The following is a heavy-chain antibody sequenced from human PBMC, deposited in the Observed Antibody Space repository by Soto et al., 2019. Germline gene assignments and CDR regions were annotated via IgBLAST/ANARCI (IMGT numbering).Heavy chain of an antibody. D-gene: IGHD2-15*01. V-gene: IGHV3-33*01. Sequence: QVHLVESGGGVVQPGGSLRLSCAASGFTFSSYAIHWVRQAPGKGLEWVAIIWFDASNKYYADSVKGRFSISRDNSKNTLFLQMDSLRAEDTAVYYCARGQLPAATTYFDFWGQGTLVIVSS. J-gene: IGHJ4*02. CDR3: ARGQLPAATTYFDF. CDR1: GFTFSSYA. CDR2: IWFDASNK.